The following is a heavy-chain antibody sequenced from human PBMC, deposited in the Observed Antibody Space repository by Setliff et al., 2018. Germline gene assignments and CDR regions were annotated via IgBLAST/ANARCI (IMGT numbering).Heavy chain of an antibody. D-gene: IGHD3-3*01. CDR3: ARERQGGFLEWAPFDS. CDR2: TYYNGTA. CDR1: GGSISGSHYS. Sequence: SETLSLTCSVSGGSISGSHYSWVWMCQPPGKRLEWIGSTYYNGTAYYNPSLQSRVAISVDTSKNYFSLDVNSVTAADTALYFCARERQGGFLEWAPFDSWGQGVVVTVSS. J-gene: IGHJ4*02. V-gene: IGHV4-39*02.